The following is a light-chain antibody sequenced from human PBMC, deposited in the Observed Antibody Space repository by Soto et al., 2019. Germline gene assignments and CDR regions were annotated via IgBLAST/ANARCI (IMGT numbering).Light chain of an antibody. J-gene: IGKJ1*01. CDR2: YIS. V-gene: IGKV3-20*01. CDR1: QSVSSSY. CDR3: QQYGSSPVT. Sequence: EIVLTQSPGTLSLSPGERANLYCRASQSVSSSYLAWYQQKPGQAPRLLIYYISTRATGIPARFSGSGSATDFTLTISRLEPEDFAVYYCQQYGSSPVTFGQGTKVDIK.